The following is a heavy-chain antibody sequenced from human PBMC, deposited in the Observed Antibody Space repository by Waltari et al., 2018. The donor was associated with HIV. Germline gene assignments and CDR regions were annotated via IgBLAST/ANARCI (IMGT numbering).Heavy chain of an antibody. CDR3: ARDKGPAAILGDEGYNWFDP. CDR1: GGSISSYY. J-gene: IGHJ5*02. D-gene: IGHD2-2*02. Sequence: QVQLQESGPGLVKPSETLSLTCTVSGGSISSYYWSWIRQPPGKGLEWIGYIYYSGSTTSNPSRKRRVTISVDTSKNQFSLKLSSGTAADTAVHYCARDKGPAAILGDEGYNWFDPWGQGTLVTVSS. CDR2: IYYSGST. V-gene: IGHV4-59*01.